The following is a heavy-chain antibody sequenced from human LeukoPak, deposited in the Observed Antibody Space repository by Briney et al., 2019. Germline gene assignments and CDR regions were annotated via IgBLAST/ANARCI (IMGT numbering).Heavy chain of an antibody. CDR1: GGSISSGDYY. CDR3: AREDGGPFDY. V-gene: IGHV4-30-4*08. D-gene: IGHD4-23*01. Sequence: SETLSLTCTVSGGSISSGDYYWSWIRQPPGKGLEWIGYIYYSGSTYYSPSLKSRVTISVDTSKNQFSLRLSSVTAADTAVYYCAREDGGPFDYWGQGTLVTVSS. CDR2: IYYSGST. J-gene: IGHJ4*02.